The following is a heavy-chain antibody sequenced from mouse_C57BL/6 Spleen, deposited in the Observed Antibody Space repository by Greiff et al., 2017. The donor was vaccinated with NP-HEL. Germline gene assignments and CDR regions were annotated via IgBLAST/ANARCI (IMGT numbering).Heavy chain of an antibody. CDR3: ARPYYEYDGWYFDV. CDR1: GFTFSDYG. Sequence: EVQLVESGGGLVKPGGSLKLSCAASGFTFSDYGMHWVRQAPEKGLEWVAYISSGSSTIYYADTVKGRFTISRDNAKNTLFLQMTSLRSEDTAMYYCARPYYEYDGWYFDVWGTGTTVTVAS. V-gene: IGHV5-17*01. J-gene: IGHJ1*03. D-gene: IGHD2-4*01. CDR2: ISSGSSTI.